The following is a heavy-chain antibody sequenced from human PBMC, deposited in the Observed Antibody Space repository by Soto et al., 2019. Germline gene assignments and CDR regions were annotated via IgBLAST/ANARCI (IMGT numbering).Heavy chain of an antibody. CDR1: GYTFTGYY. V-gene: IGHV1-2*04. CDR2: INPNSGGT. J-gene: IGHJ6*02. D-gene: IGHD4-17*01. Sequence: ASVKVSCKASGYTFTGYYMHWVRQAPGQGLEWMGWINPNSGGTNYAQKFQGWVTMTRDTSISTAYMELSRLRSDDTAVYYCARGGQLSDYPGMHNYYYYGMDVWGQGTTVTVSS. CDR3: ARGGQLSDYPGMHNYYYYGMDV.